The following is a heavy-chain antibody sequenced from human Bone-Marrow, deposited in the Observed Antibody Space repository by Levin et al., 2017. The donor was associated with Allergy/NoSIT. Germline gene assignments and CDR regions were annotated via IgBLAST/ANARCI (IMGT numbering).Heavy chain of an antibody. CDR1: GFTFDDFG. J-gene: IGHJ6*03. D-gene: IGHD2/OR15-2a*01. V-gene: IGHV3-20*04. Sequence: GESLKISCAASGFTFDDFGMSWVRQAPGKGLEWVAAIAWNGGSTGYADSVKGRFTISRDNAKNFLYLQMNSLRAEDTALYYCARRPLSYFYMDVWGKGTTVTVSS. CDR2: IAWNGGST. CDR3: ARRPLSYFYMDV.